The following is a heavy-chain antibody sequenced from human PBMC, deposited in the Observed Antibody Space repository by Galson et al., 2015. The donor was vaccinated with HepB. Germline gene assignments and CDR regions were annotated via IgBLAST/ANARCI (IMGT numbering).Heavy chain of an antibody. V-gene: IGHV3-21*01. CDR2: ISSSSSYI. CDR1: GFTFSSYS. J-gene: IGHJ6*02. Sequence: SLRLSCAASGFTFSSYSMNWVRQAPGKGLEWVSSISSSSSYIYYADSVKGRFTISRDNAKNSLYLQMNSLRAEDTAVYYCASISPGTLGYYYYGMDVWGQGTTVTVSS. D-gene: IGHD1-1*01. CDR3: ASISPGTLGYYYYGMDV.